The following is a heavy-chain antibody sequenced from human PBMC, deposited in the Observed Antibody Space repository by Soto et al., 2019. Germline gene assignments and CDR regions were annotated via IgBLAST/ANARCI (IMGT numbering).Heavy chain of an antibody. CDR1: GFTFRHYN. CDR2: ISTGGAYM. J-gene: IGHJ4*02. V-gene: IGHV3-21*06. D-gene: IGHD2-21*01. CDR3: ARDIASPGGDYFDS. Sequence: EVQLVESGGGLVKAGGSLRLFCTASGFTFRHYNMNWVRQAPGKGLEWVSSISTGGAYMFYGDSVKGRFTISRDNAQNSLFLQIDSPRAEDTAVYYCARDIASPGGDYFDSWGQGTLVTVSS.